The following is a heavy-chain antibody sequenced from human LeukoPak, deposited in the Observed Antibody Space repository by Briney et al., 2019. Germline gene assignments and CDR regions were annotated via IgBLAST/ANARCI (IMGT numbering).Heavy chain of an antibody. CDR3: ARGYYYDSIAY. V-gene: IGHV4-34*01. J-gene: IGHJ4*02. D-gene: IGHD3-22*01. CDR2: INHSGST. Sequence: PSETLSLTCAVYGGSFGGYYWSWIRQPPGKGLEWIGEINHSGSTNYNPSLKSRVTISVDTSKNQFSLKLSSVTAADTAVYYCARGYYYDSIAYWGQGTLVTVSS. CDR1: GGSFGGYY.